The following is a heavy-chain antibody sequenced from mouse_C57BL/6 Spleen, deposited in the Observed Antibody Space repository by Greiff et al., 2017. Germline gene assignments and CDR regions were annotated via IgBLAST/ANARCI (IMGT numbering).Heavy chain of an antibody. V-gene: IGHV5-16*01. CDR3: ARDWDGEYFDY. J-gene: IGHJ2*01. D-gene: IGHD4-1*01. Sequence: EVQVVESEGGLVQPGSSMKLSCTASGFTFSDYYMAWVRQVPEKGLEWVANINYDGSSTYYLDSLKSRFIISRDNAKNILYLQMSSLKPEDTATYYCARDWDGEYFDYWGQGTTLTVSS. CDR2: INYDGSST. CDR1: GFTFSDYY.